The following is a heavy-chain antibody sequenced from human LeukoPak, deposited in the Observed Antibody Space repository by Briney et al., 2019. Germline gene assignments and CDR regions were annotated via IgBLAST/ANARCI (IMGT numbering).Heavy chain of an antibody. D-gene: IGHD3-3*01. J-gene: IGHJ6*03. V-gene: IGHV3-48*04. Sequence: RGSLRLSCAASGFTFSSYSMNWVRQAPGKGLEWVSYISSSSSTIYYADSVRGRFTISRDNAKNSLYLQMNSLRAEDTAVYYCAKAALRFLEWFPYYMDVWGKGTTVTVSS. CDR3: AKAALRFLEWFPYYMDV. CDR2: ISSSSSTI. CDR1: GFTFSSYS.